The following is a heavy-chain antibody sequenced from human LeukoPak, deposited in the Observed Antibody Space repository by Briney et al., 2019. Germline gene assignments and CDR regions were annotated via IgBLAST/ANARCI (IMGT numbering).Heavy chain of an antibody. J-gene: IGHJ4*02. V-gene: IGHV3-21*01. D-gene: IGHD4-17*01. CDR1: GFTLSSYS. CDR2: ISSSSSYI. CDR3: ARDSAGYGVDFDY. Sequence: GGSLRLSCAASGFTLSSYSMNWVRQAPGKGLEWVSSISSSSSYIYYADSVKGRFTISRDNAKNSLYLQMNSLRAEDTAVYYCARDSAGYGVDFDYWGQGTLVTVSS.